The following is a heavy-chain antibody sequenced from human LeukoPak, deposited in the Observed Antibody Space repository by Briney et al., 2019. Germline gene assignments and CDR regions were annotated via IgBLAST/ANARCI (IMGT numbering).Heavy chain of an antibody. J-gene: IGHJ4*02. CDR2: IWYDGSNK. CDR3: AREGGGYYDSSGYFGY. V-gene: IGHV3-33*08. Sequence: GGSLRLSCAASGFTFSSYGMHWVRQAPGKGLEWVAVIWYDGSNKYYADSVKGRFTISRDNSKNTLYLQMNSLRAEDTAVYYCAREGGGYYDSSGYFGYWGQGTLVTVSS. CDR1: GFTFSSYG. D-gene: IGHD3-22*01.